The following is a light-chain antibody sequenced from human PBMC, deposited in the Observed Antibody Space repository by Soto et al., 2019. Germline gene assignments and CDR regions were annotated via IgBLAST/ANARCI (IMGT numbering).Light chain of an antibody. CDR3: QQSHTFWT. CDR1: QNITFW. V-gene: IGKV1-5*01. CDR2: DVS. J-gene: IGKJ1*01. Sequence: DIQMTQSPSTLSASVGDRVTITCRASQNITFWLARYQQKPGKAPKLLIYDVSSLGSGVPSRFSGSGSGTEFTLTISSLQPDDLATYYCQQSHTFWTFGQGTKVDIK.